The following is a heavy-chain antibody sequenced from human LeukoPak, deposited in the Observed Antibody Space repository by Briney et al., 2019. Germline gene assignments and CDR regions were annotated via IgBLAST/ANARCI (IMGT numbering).Heavy chain of an antibody. Sequence: SETLSLTCTVSGGSISSYYWSWIRRPPGKGLEWIGYIYYSGSTNYNPSLKSRVTISVDTSKHQFSLKLSSVTAADTAVYYCARGAYYYDSSGYRSPSFDYWGQGTLVTVSS. J-gene: IGHJ4*02. CDR2: IYYSGST. CDR3: ARGAYYYDSSGYRSPSFDY. CDR1: GGSISSYY. D-gene: IGHD3-22*01. V-gene: IGHV4-59*13.